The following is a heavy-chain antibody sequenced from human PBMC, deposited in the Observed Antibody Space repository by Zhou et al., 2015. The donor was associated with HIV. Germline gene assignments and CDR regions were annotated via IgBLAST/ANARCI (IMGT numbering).Heavy chain of an antibody. CDR1: GGTFSGSD. J-gene: IGHJ4*02. CDR2: IIPMFGIE. V-gene: IGHV1-69*09. CDR3: ARAHTVADFEH. Sequence: QVQLVQSGTEVKKPGSSVKVSCRASGGTFSGSDISWVRQAPGQGLEWMGKIIPMFGIEDYAQKFRGRLTISADRSTSAAYMELRSLRSEDAAVYYCARAHTVADFEHWGQGTLAPSPQ. D-gene: IGHD6-19*01.